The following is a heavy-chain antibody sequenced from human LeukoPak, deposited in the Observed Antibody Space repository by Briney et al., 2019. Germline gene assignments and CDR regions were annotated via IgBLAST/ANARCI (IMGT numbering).Heavy chain of an antibody. Sequence: GGSLRLSCAASGFTFSSYGMHWVRQAPGKGLEWVAFIRYDGSNKYYADSVKGRFTISRDNSKNTLYLQMNSLRAEDTAMYYCAKGRKVYSSGWYDYWGQGTLVTVSS. D-gene: IGHD6-19*01. CDR1: GFTFSSYG. CDR3: AKGRKVYSSGWYDY. V-gene: IGHV3-30*02. J-gene: IGHJ4*02. CDR2: IRYDGSNK.